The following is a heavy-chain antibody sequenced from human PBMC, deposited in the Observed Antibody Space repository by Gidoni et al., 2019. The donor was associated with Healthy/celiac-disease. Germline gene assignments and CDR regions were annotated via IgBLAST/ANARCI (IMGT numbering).Heavy chain of an antibody. V-gene: IGHV4-4*02. CDR2: VYHSGST. CDR1: GGSISSSNW. Sequence: QVQLQESGPGLVKPSGTLSLTCSASGGSISSSNWWSWVRQPPGKGLEWVGEVYHSGSTSYNPSLKSRVTISVDKSKSQFSLELSSVTAADTAVYYCGRQDSRGYYYDYWGRGTLVAVSS. D-gene: IGHD3-22*01. CDR3: GRQDSRGYYYDY. J-gene: IGHJ4*02.